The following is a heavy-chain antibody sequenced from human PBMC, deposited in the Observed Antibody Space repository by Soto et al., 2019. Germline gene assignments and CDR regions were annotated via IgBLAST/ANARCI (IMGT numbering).Heavy chain of an antibody. V-gene: IGHV1-46*01. CDR3: ARIGGNIVVVPGKGQHYGMDV. D-gene: IGHD2-2*01. J-gene: IGHJ6*02. Sequence: GASVKVSCKASGYTFTSYYMHWVREAPGQGLEWMGIINPSGGSTSYAQKFQGRVTMTRDTSTSTVYMELSSLRSEDTAVYYCARIGGNIVVVPGKGQHYGMDVWGQGTTVTVSS. CDR1: GYTFTSYY. CDR2: INPSGGST.